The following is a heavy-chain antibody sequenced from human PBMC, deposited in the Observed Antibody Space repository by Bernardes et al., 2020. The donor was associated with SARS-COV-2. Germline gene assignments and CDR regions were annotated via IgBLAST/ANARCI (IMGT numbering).Heavy chain of an antibody. CDR2: ISSSSSPI. CDR3: ARPPRGGDRDY. CDR1: GFTFSSYS. D-gene: IGHD2-21*02. J-gene: IGHJ4*02. V-gene: IGHV3-48*01. Sequence: GGSLRLSCAASGFTFSSYSIHWVRQAPGKGLEWVSYISSSSSPIYYADSVKGRFTISRDNAKNSLYLQMNNLRAEDTAVYYCARPPRGGDRDYWGQGTLVTVSS.